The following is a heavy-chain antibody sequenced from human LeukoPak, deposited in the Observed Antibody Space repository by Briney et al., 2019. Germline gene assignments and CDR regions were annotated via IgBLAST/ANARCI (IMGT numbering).Heavy chain of an antibody. J-gene: IGHJ4*02. Sequence: GSVKVSCRASGYTFTGYYMHWVRQAPGQGLEWMGWINPNSGGTNYAQKFQGRVTMTRDTSISTAYMELSRLRSDDTAVYYCARGGSWYRPPSDYWGQGTLVTVSS. CDR1: GYTFTGYY. CDR2: INPNSGGT. V-gene: IGHV1-2*02. D-gene: IGHD6-13*01. CDR3: ARGGSWYRPPSDY.